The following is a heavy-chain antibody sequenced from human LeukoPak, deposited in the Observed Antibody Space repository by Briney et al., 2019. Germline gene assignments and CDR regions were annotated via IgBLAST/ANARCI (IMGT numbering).Heavy chain of an antibody. V-gene: IGHV3-7*01. CDR3: AREFWGAYRVDYFDY. D-gene: IGHD3-3*01. Sequence: PGGSLRLSSAASGFTFSNYWMSWVRRAPGKGLEWVANIKQDGSETYYVDSVRGRFTISRDNAKKSLYLQMNSLRAEDTAIYYCAREFWGAYRVDYFDYWGQGTLVTVSS. CDR2: IKQDGSET. J-gene: IGHJ4*02. CDR1: GFTFSNYW.